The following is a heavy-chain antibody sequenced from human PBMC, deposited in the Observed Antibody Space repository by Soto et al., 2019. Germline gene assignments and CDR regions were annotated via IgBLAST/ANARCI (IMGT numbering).Heavy chain of an antibody. D-gene: IGHD3-22*01. CDR1: GYSFTSYW. CDR2: IDPSDSYT. J-gene: IGHJ3*02. CDR3: ATNMYDSRAEGAFDI. Sequence: GESLKISCTGSGYSFTSYWLTWLRHMPGKGLEWMGRIDPSDSYTNYSPSFQGHVTMSADKSISTAYLQWSSLKASDTAMYYCATNMYDSRAEGAFDIWGQGTMVTVSS. V-gene: IGHV5-10-1*01.